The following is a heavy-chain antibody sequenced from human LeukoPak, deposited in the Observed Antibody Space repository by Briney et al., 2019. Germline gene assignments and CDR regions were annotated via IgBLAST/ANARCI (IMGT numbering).Heavy chain of an antibody. J-gene: IGHJ4*02. CDR3: ARDLPGVGDPVFDY. D-gene: IGHD1-26*01. Sequence: PGGSLRLSCAASGFTFSSYWMSWVRQAPGKGLEWVANIKQDGSEKYYVDSVKGRFTISRDNAKNSLYLQMNSLRAEDTAVYYCARDLPGVGDPVFDYWGQGTLVTVSS. CDR1: GFTFSSYW. V-gene: IGHV3-7*01. CDR2: IKQDGSEK.